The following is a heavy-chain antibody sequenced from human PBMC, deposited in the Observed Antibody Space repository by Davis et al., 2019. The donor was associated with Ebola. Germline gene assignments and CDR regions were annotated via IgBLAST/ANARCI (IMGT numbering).Heavy chain of an antibody. Sequence: PSETLSLTCTVSGGSISNYYWSWIRQPPGKGLEWIGYIYYSGSTNYNPSLKSRVTISVDTSKNQVSLKLTSVTAADTAVYYCARLPGLYCSGGSCYSVFDFWGQGTLVTVSS. CDR2: IYYSGST. V-gene: IGHV4-59*01. J-gene: IGHJ4*02. CDR1: GGSISNYY. D-gene: IGHD2-15*01. CDR3: ARLPGLYCSGGSCYSVFDF.